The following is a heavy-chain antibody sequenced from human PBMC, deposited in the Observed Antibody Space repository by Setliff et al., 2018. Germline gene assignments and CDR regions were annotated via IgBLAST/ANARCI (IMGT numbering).Heavy chain of an antibody. V-gene: IGHV3-7*01. J-gene: IGHJ4*02. Sequence: GESLKISCAASGFTFSSYWMSWVRQAPGKGLEWVANIKQDGSEKYYVDSVKGRFTISRDNAKNSLYLQMNSLRAEDTAVYYCARRFGGYCSGGSCWRYYFDYWGQGTLVPSPQ. D-gene: IGHD2-15*01. CDR2: IKQDGSEK. CDR1: GFTFSSYW. CDR3: ARRFGGYCSGGSCWRYYFDY.